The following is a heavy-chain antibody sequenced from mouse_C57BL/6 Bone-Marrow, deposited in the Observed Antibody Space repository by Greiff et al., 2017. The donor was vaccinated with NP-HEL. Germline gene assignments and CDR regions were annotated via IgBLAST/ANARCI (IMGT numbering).Heavy chain of an antibody. CDR3: ASITTVVARDYYAMDY. Sequence: VQLQQPGAELVMPGASVKLSCKASGYTFTSYWMHWVKQRPGQGLEWIGEIDPSDSYTNYNQKFKGKSTLTVDKSSSTAYMQLSSLTSEDSAVYYCASITTVVARDYYAMDYWGQGTSVTVSS. D-gene: IGHD1-1*01. J-gene: IGHJ4*01. V-gene: IGHV1-69*01. CDR2: IDPSDSYT. CDR1: GYTFTSYW.